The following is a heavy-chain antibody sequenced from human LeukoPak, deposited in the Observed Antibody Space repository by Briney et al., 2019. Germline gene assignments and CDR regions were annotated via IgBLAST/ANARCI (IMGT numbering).Heavy chain of an antibody. CDR1: ALTFTTSE. CDR2: ISRDGYTQ. V-gene: IGHV3-30*02. D-gene: IGHD3-16*01. J-gene: IGHJ4*02. Sequence: GGSLRLSCAAAALTFTTSEFHWVRQAPGKGLEWLAFISRDGYTQFYPDSVKGRFTISRDNSKNTLYLLMNGLRSEDTAVYYCAKDHMWGFDSWGQGTLVTVSS. CDR3: AKDHMWGFDS.